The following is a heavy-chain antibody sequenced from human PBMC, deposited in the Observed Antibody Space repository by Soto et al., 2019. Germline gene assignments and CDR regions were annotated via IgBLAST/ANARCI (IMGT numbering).Heavy chain of an antibody. CDR1: VFTFSSYE. CDR2: FSRSASTI. V-gene: IGHV3-48*03. CDR3: ARQPAIRI. D-gene: IGHD2-21*01. J-gene: IGHJ4*02. Sequence: GGSLRLSCAASVFTFSSYEINLVRQAPGKGLEWVEYFSRSASTIYYADSVKGRFTISRDNAKSALYLHLNSKRAEDTAVYYCARQPAIRIWSQRTLVTV.